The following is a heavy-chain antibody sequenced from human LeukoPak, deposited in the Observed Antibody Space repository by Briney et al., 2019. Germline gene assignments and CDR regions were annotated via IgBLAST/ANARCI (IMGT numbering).Heavy chain of an antibody. V-gene: IGHV4-39*07. CDR1: GGSISSSSYY. J-gene: IGHJ3*02. CDR3: ARGCIAAAKDAFDI. Sequence: SETLSLTCTVPGGSISSSSYYWGWIRQPPGKGLEWIGSIYYSGSTYYNPSLKSRVTISVDTSKNQFSLKLSSVTAADTAVYYCARGCIAAAKDAFDIWGQGTMVTVSS. CDR2: IYYSGST. D-gene: IGHD6-13*01.